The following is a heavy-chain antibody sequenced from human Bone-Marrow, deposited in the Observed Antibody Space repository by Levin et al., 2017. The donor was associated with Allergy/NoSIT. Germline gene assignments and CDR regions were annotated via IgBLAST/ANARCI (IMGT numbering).Heavy chain of an antibody. D-gene: IGHD2-15*01. Sequence: GGSLRLSCAASGFTFSSYSMNWVRQAPGKGLEWVSSISSSSSYIYYADSVKGRFTISRDNAKNSLYLQMNSLRAEDTAVYYCARDQEDIVVVVAATPNWFDPWGQGTLVTVSS. V-gene: IGHV3-21*01. CDR3: ARDQEDIVVVVAATPNWFDP. J-gene: IGHJ5*02. CDR1: GFTFSSYS. CDR2: ISSSSSYI.